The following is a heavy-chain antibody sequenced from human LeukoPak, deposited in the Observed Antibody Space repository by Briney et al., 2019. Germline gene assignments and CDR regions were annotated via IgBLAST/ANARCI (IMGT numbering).Heavy chain of an antibody. CDR2: ISGTT. CDR1: GFSLSNYA. J-gene: IGHJ2*01. D-gene: IGHD2-2*01. Sequence: AGGSLRLSCAVSGFSLSNYAMSWVRQAPGKGLEWVSTISGTTYYADSVKGRFSISRDDSQNMLFLQMDNLRADDTAVYYCAKILNAMYFDLWGRGTLVTVSS. CDR3: AKILNAMYFDL. V-gene: IGHV3-23*01.